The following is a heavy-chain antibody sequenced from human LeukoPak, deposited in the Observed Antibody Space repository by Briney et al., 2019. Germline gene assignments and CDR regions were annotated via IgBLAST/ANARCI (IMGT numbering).Heavy chain of an antibody. CDR3: ARSQYDILTGYYYYGMDA. CDR2: TYYRSKWYN. V-gene: IGHV6-1*01. CDR1: GDSVSSNSAA. J-gene: IGHJ6*02. Sequence: SQTLSLTCAISGDSVSSNSAAWNWIRQSPSRGLEWLGRTYYRSKWYNDYAVSVKSRITINPDTSKNQFSLQLNSVTPEDTAVYYCARSQYDILTGYYYYGMDAWGQGTTVTVSS. D-gene: IGHD3-9*01.